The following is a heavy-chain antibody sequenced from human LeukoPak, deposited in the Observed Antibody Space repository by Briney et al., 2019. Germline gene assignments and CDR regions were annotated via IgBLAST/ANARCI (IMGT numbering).Heavy chain of an antibody. D-gene: IGHD3-9*01. CDR2: ISWNSGSI. CDR1: GFTFEDYA. J-gene: IGHJ4*02. V-gene: IGHV3-9*01. Sequence: PPGRSLRLSCAASGFTFEDYAMHWVRQAPGKGLEWVSGISWNSGSIGYADSVKGRFTISRDNAKNSLYLQMNSLRAEDTALYYCAKPPYDILTGAYFDYWGQGTLVTVSS. CDR3: AKPPYDILTGAYFDY.